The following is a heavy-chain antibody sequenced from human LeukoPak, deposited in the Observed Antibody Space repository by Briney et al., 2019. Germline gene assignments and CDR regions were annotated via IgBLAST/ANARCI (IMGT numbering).Heavy chain of an antibody. CDR1: GGSFSGYY. D-gene: IGHD3-10*01. CDR2: INHSGST. Sequence: PSETLSLTCAVYGGSFSGYYWSWIRQPPGKGLEWIGEINHSGSTNYNPSLESRVTISVDTSKNQFSLKLSSVTAADTAVYYCARHDYYGSGSFYYMDVWGKGTTVTVSS. CDR3: ARHDYYGSGSFYYMDV. V-gene: IGHV4-34*01. J-gene: IGHJ6*03.